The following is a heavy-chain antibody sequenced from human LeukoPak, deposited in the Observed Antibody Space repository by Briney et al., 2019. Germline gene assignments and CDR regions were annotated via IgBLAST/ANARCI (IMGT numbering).Heavy chain of an antibody. J-gene: IGHJ4*02. D-gene: IGHD6-13*01. CDR3: VKDTFLGGYTSNWSYFDH. V-gene: IGHV3-30*02. Sequence: GGSLRLSCAVSGFTFSSYGMHWVRQAPGKGLQWVAFIRYDGSNKYYADSVKGRFTISRDNSKNTLHLQMNSLRADDTAFYYCVKDTFLGGYTSNWSYFDHWGQGTLVTVSS. CDR1: GFTFSSYG. CDR2: IRYDGSNK.